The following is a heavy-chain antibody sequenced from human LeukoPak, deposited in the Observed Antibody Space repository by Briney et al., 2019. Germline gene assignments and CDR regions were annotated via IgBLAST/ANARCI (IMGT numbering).Heavy chain of an antibody. D-gene: IGHD2-2*01. CDR3: ASSGYARY. Sequence: PGGSLRLSCAASGFTFSSWIMNWVRQAPGKGLEWVSFISSTSATIYYADSVKGRFTVSRDNAKNSLYLQMNRLRDEDTAVYYCASSGYARYWGQGTLVTVSS. CDR1: GFTFSSWI. J-gene: IGHJ4*02. V-gene: IGHV3-48*02. CDR2: ISSTSATI.